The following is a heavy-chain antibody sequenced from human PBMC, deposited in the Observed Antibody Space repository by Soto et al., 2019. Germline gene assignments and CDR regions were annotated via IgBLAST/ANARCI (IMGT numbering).Heavy chain of an antibody. D-gene: IGHD6-19*01. V-gene: IGHV3-74*01. Sequence: PGGSLRLSCAASEFTFSTYWMYWVRQVPGKGLVWVSRINSDGSSTSYADSVKGRFTISRDNAKNTLYLQMSSLRAEDTAVYYCARPPSSGWYYFDYWGQGTLVTVSS. CDR2: INSDGSST. CDR3: ARPPSSGWYYFDY. J-gene: IGHJ4*02. CDR1: EFTFSTYW.